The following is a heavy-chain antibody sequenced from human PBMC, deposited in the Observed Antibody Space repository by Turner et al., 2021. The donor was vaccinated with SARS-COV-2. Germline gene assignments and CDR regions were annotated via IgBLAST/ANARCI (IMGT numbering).Heavy chain of an antibody. CDR1: GGSISSYY. CDR2: IYYSGST. Sequence: QVQLQESSPGLVKPSETLSLTCTVSGGSISSYYWSWIRQPPGKGLEWIGYIYYSGSTNYNPSLKSRVTISVDTSKNQFSLKLSSVTAADTAVYYCARDPGEGSFDYWGQGTLVTVSS. D-gene: IGHD3-16*01. CDR3: ARDPGEGSFDY. V-gene: IGHV4-59*01. J-gene: IGHJ4*02.